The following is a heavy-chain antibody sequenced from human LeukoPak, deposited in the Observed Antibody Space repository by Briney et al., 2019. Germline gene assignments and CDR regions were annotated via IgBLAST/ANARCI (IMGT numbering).Heavy chain of an antibody. CDR1: GGSISSYY. CDR3: ARDPLLGYCSGGSCYDYYYYMDV. Sequence: RSSETLSLTCTVSGGSISSYYWSWIRQPAGKGLEWIGRIYTSGSTNYNPSLKSRVTISVDTSKNQFSLKLSSVTAADTAVYYCARDPLLGYCSGGSCYDYYYYMDVWGKGTTVTVSS. V-gene: IGHV4-4*07. J-gene: IGHJ6*03. D-gene: IGHD2-15*01. CDR2: IYTSGST.